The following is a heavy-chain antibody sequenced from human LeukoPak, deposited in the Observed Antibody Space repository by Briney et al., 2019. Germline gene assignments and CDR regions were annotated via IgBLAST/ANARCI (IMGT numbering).Heavy chain of an antibody. CDR2: VYYSGTT. Sequence: SETLSLTCTVSGGSISSSTYYWGWIRQPPGEGLEWIGSVYYSGTTYYNPSLKSRVTISVDTSKNQFSLKLNSVTAADTVVYYCARVRYSSGWYLYSFDSWGQGTLVTVSS. D-gene: IGHD6-19*01. CDR3: ARVRYSSGWYLYSFDS. J-gene: IGHJ4*02. CDR1: GGSISSSTYY. V-gene: IGHV4-39*07.